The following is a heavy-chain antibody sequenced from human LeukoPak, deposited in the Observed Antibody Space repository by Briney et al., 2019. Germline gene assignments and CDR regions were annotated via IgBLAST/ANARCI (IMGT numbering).Heavy chain of an antibody. D-gene: IGHD7-27*01. CDR3: ATSLGPLTEY. V-gene: IGHV3-21*01. CDR1: GFTFSSYS. Sequence: GGSLRLSCAASGFTFSSYSMNWVRQASGKGLEWVSSISSSSTYIYYADSVKGRFTVSRDNAKNILYLQMNSLRAEDTALYYCATSLGPLTEYWGQGTLVTVSS. CDR2: ISSSSTYI. J-gene: IGHJ4*02.